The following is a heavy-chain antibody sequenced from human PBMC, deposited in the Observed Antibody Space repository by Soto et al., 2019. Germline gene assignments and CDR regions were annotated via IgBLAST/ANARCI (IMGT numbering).Heavy chain of an antibody. CDR3: ARDLVLLWFGESSLSPAFDY. Sequence: ASVKVSCKASGYTFTSYGISWVRQAPGQGLEWMGWISAYNGNTNYAQKLQGRVTMTTDTSTSTAYMELRSLRSDDTAVYYCARDLVLLWFGESSLSPAFDYWGQGTLVTVSS. D-gene: IGHD3-10*01. CDR1: GYTFTSYG. CDR2: ISAYNGNT. V-gene: IGHV1-18*01. J-gene: IGHJ4*02.